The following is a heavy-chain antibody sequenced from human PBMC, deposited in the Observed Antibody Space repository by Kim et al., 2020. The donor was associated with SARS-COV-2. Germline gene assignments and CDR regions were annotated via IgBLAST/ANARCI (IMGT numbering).Heavy chain of an antibody. D-gene: IGHD6-13*01. V-gene: IGHV3-53*01. CDR3: ARGPTLQQLGPGGFDP. Sequence: GGSLRLSCAASGFTVSSNYMSWVRQAPGKGLEWVSVIYSGGSTYYADSVKGRFTISRDNSKNTLYLQMNSLRAEDTAVYYCARGPTLQQLGPGGFDPWGQGTLVTVSS. J-gene: IGHJ5*02. CDR2: IYSGGST. CDR1: GFTVSSNY.